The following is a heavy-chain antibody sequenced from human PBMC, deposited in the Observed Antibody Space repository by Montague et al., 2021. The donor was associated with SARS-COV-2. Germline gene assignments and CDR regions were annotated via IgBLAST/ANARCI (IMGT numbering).Heavy chain of an antibody. CDR2: IYYSGST. Sequence: SETLSLTCTVSGGAMSSYYWSWIRQPPGKGLEWIGYIYYSGSTNYNPSLKSRVTISVDTSKNQFSLKLNSVTAADTAVYYCARGSYGSGSYHAFDIWSQGTVVAVSS. D-gene: IGHD3-10*01. CDR1: GGAMSSYY. J-gene: IGHJ3*02. V-gene: IGHV4-59*08. CDR3: ARGSYGSGSYHAFDI.